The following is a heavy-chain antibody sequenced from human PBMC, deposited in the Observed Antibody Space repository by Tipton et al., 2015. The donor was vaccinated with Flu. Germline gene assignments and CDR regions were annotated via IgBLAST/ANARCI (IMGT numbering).Heavy chain of an antibody. D-gene: IGHD4-23*01. V-gene: IGHV3-23*01. J-gene: IGHJ4*02. CDR2: ISGSDGGT. CDR3: AKKCTVVSLGNYFDS. Sequence: SLRLPCEASGFTFSTYAMNWVRQAPGKGLEWVSAISGSDGGTYYADSVRGRFTISRDNSKNTLYLQMNSLRAEDTAVSYCAKKCTVVSLGNYFDSWGQGTLVTVSS. CDR1: GFTFSTYA.